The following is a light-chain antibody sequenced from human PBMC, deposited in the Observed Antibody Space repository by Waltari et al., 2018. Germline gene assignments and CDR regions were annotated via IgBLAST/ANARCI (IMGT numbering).Light chain of an antibody. CDR2: ANY. CDR1: TSNIGTNT. V-gene: IGLV1-44*01. Sequence: QSVLTQPPSTSGTPGQTVTISCSGSTSNIGTNTVTWYQLLPGTAPKTVIFANYNRPSGVPDRFSASKSGTSASLVISGLQSEDEADYFCATWDDSLSGRVFGGGTKVTVL. CDR3: ATWDDSLSGRV. J-gene: IGLJ3*02.